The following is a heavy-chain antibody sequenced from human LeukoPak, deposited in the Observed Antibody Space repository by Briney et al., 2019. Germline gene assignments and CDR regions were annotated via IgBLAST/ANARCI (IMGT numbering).Heavy chain of an antibody. CDR1: GFTFSSYA. Sequence: PGGSLRLSCAASGFTFSSYAMSWVRQAPGKGLGWVSGISGSGDNTYYADSVKGRFTISRDNSKNTLYEQVNSLGTEDTAAYYCAKGSYYDSSGSFYFDYWGQGTLVTVSS. V-gene: IGHV3-23*01. CDR3: AKGSYYDSSGSFYFDY. CDR2: ISGSGDNT. J-gene: IGHJ4*02. D-gene: IGHD3-22*01.